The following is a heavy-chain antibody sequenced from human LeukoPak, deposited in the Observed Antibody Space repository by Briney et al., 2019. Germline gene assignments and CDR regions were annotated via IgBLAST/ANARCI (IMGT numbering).Heavy chain of an antibody. V-gene: IGHV3-21*01. D-gene: IGHD3-22*01. Sequence: GGSLRLSCAASGFTFSSYSMNWVRQAPGKGLEWVSSISSSSNYIYYADSVKGRFTISRDNAKNSLYLQMNSLRAEDTAVYYCATESIHYYGADYWGQGTLVTVSS. J-gene: IGHJ4*02. CDR2: ISSSSNYI. CDR3: ATESIHYYGADY. CDR1: GFTFSSYS.